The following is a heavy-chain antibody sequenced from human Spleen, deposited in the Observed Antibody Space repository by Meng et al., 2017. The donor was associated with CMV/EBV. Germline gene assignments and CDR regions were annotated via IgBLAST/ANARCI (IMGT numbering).Heavy chain of an antibody. CDR3: ARGGGRCSGTSCPLRGPLDL. CDR2: ITSSRSLT. J-gene: IGHJ3*01. CDR1: GFTFSSYS. V-gene: IGHV3-21*01. D-gene: IGHD2-2*01. Sequence: GESLKISCVVSGFTFSSYSMSWVRQAPGKGLEWVSSITSSRSLTHYADSVKGRFIISRDKATNSLFLQMNSLRVEDTAVYYCARGGGRCSGTSCPLRGPLDLWGQGTRVTVSS.